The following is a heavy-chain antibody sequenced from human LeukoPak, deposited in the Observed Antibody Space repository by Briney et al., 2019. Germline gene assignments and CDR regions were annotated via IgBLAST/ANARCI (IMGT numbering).Heavy chain of an antibody. CDR2: ISYDGSNK. D-gene: IGHD6-13*01. Sequence: PGGSLRLSCAASGFTFSSYGMHWVRQAPGKGLEWVAVISYDGSNKYYTDSVKGRFTISRDNSKNTVYLQMNSLRAEDTAVYYCAKARGGIGAAGTGGPFDYWGQGTLVTVSS. J-gene: IGHJ4*02. CDR3: AKARGGIGAAGTGGPFDY. CDR1: GFTFSSYG. V-gene: IGHV3-30*18.